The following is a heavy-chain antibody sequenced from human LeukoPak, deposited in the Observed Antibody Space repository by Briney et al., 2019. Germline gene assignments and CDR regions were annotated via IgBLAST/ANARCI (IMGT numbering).Heavy chain of an antibody. CDR3: ARGHLTGRGYFDY. Sequence: SETLSFTCTLSGGSISSYNSSWIRPPPRKGLERIGDINDTGYTNYNPSLKSRVTISVGTSKKQFSLKLNSVTAADTAVYYCARGHLTGRGYFDYWGQVALVTAAS. CDR1: GGSISSYN. D-gene: IGHD1-20*01. V-gene: IGHV4-59*01. J-gene: IGHJ4*02. CDR2: INDTGYT.